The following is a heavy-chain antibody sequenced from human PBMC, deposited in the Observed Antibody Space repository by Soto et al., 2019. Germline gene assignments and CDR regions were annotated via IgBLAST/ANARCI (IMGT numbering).Heavy chain of an antibody. CDR3: ARLSGRFSYGEFDY. Sequence: EVQVAESGGGVVRPGGSLRLSCAASGFTFDDHGMSWVRQAPGKGLEWVSGINWNGGSTCYVDSVKGRFTISRDKSKNYMYLKMNSLRAADTALYHCARLSGRFSYGEFDYWGQGTLVTVSS. CDR2: INWNGGST. J-gene: IGHJ4*02. D-gene: IGHD3-10*01. V-gene: IGHV3-20*01. CDR1: GFTFDDHG.